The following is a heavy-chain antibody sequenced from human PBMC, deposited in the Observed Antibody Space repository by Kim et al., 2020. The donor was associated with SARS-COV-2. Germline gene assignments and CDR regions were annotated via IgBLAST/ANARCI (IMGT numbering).Heavy chain of an antibody. Sequence: GGSLRLSCAASGFIFSRYGMSWVRQAPGKGLEWVSTIMSAGATFYADSVKGRFTISRDNSKSTLYLQVNSPTAEDMAVYYCAKDLGHYGSGSVCGLDVWGQGTTVTVSS. V-gene: IGHV3-23*01. CDR3: AKDLGHYGSGSVCGLDV. D-gene: IGHD3-10*01. CDR2: IMSAGAT. CDR1: GFIFSRYG. J-gene: IGHJ6*02.